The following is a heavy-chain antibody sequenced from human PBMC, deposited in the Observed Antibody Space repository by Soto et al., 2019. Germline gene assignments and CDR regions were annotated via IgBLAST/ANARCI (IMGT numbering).Heavy chain of an antibody. CDR1: GFTFTTYA. CDR3: VRDKEGAENGFDI. J-gene: IGHJ3*02. V-gene: IGHV3-33*01. Sequence: PGGSLRLSCAASGFTFTTYAMHWVRQAPGKGLEWVGLMLFDGSKTYFGDSVKGRFSISRDTSTNTMYLEMNRLRPEDTALYYCVRDKEGAENGFDIWGQGTMVTVSS. CDR2: MLFDGSKT.